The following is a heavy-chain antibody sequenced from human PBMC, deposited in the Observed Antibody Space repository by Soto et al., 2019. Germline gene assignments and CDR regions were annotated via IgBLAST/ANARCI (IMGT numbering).Heavy chain of an antibody. CDR2: IYHSGST. J-gene: IGHJ4*02. CDR3: ATVPAY. V-gene: IGHV4-30-2*01. CDR1: GGSISSGGYS. Sequence: QLQLQESGSGLVKPSQTLSLTCAVSGGSISSGGYSWSWIRQPPGKGLEWIGYIYHSGSTYYNPSLKSRVTTSVDRSKTLFPLVLCSVTAADTAVYYCATVPAYWCQGTLVTVSS.